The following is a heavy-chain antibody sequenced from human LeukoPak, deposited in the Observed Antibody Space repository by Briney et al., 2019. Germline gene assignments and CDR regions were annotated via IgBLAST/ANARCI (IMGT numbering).Heavy chain of an antibody. Sequence: SETLSLTCTVSGGSISSYYWSWIRQPPGKGLEWIGYIYYSGSTNYNPSLKSRVTISVDTSKNQFSLKLSSVTASDTAVYYCARYSGSSWYEGAYYYYYMDVWGKGTTVTVSS. V-gene: IGHV4-59*01. CDR2: IYYSGST. D-gene: IGHD6-13*01. J-gene: IGHJ6*03. CDR3: ARYSGSSWYEGAYYYYYMDV. CDR1: GGSISSYY.